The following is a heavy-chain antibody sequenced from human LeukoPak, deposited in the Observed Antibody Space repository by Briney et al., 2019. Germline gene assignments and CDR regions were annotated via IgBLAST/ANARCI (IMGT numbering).Heavy chain of an antibody. CDR1: GFTFSGSA. J-gene: IGHJ2*01. D-gene: IGHD2-21*02. V-gene: IGHV3-73*01. CDR3: TRQGFVQAFYCGGDCYNNWYFDL. Sequence: GGSLRLSCAASGFTFSGSAMYWVRQASGKGLEWVGRIRSKANSYATAYAASVKGRFTISRDDSKNTAYLQMNSLKTEDTAVYYCTRQGFVQAFYCGGDCYNNWYFDLWGRGTLVTVSS. CDR2: IRSKANSYAT.